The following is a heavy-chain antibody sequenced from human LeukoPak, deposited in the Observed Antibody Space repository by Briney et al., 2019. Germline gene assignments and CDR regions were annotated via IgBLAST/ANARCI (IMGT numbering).Heavy chain of an antibody. CDR3: ARVNGGKLDAFDI. CDR1: GGTFSSYA. D-gene: IGHD4-23*01. J-gene: IGHJ3*02. Sequence: GASVKVSCKASGGTFSSYAISWVRQAPGQGLEWMGRIIPIFGIANYAQKFQGRVTITSDKSTSTAYMELSSLRSEDTAVYYCARVNGGKLDAFDIWGQGTMVTVSS. CDR2: IIPIFGIA. V-gene: IGHV1-69*04.